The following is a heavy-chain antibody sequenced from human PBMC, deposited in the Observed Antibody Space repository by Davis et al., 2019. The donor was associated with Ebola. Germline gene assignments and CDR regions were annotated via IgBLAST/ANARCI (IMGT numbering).Heavy chain of an antibody. CDR3: AKGGYFDSLEIDS. D-gene: IGHD3-9*01. J-gene: IGHJ4*02. CDR1: VITFSSYA. CDR2: ISGSGGTT. V-gene: IGHV3-23*01. Sequence: PGGSLRLSCADSVITFSSYAMTWVRQAPGKGLEWVSAISGSGGTTYYAGSVKGRFTVSRDNSKKTMYLQMNSLRAEDTAVYYCAKGGYFDSLEIDSWGQGTLVTVSS.